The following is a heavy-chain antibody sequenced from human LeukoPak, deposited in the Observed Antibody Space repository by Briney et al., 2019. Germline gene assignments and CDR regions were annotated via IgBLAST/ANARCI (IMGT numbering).Heavy chain of an antibody. Sequence: ASVKVSCKASGYTFTGYYMHWARQAPGQGLEWMGRINPNSGGTNYAQKFQGRVTMTRDTSISTAYMELSRLRSDDTAVYYCAREDRDFWSGYSTDWGQGTLVTVSS. CDR1: GYTFTGYY. J-gene: IGHJ4*02. CDR2: INPNSGGT. V-gene: IGHV1-2*06. D-gene: IGHD3-3*01. CDR3: AREDRDFWSGYSTD.